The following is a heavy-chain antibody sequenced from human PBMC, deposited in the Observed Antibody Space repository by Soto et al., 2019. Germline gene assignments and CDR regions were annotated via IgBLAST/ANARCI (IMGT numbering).Heavy chain of an antibody. J-gene: IGHJ4*02. Sequence: PGGSLRLSCAASGFTFSSYWMSWVRQAPGKGLEWVANIKQDGSEKYYVDSVKCRFTISRDNAKNSLYLQMNSLRAEDTAVYYCERGVVKYYFDSWGQGTLVTVSS. CDR1: GFTFSSYW. D-gene: IGHD2-15*01. V-gene: IGHV3-7*03. CDR2: IKQDGSEK. CDR3: ERGVVKYYFDS.